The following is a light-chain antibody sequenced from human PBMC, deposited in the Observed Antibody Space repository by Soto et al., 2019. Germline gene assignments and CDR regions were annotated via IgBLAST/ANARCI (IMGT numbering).Light chain of an antibody. CDR2: WAS. V-gene: IGKV4-1*01. CDR1: QSVLYSSNNKNY. J-gene: IGKJ3*01. Sequence: DIVMTQSPDSLAVSLGERATINCKSSQSVLYSSNNKNYLAWYQQKPGQPPKLLIYWASTRESGVPDRFSGGGSGTDFTLTISSLQAEDVAVYYCQQYYSTPWTFGPGTKVDIK. CDR3: QQYYSTPWT.